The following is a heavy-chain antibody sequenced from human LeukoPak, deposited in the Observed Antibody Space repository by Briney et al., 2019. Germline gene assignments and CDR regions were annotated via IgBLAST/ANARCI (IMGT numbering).Heavy chain of an antibody. V-gene: IGHV4-34*01. J-gene: IGHJ6*02. Sequence: SETLSLTCAVYGGSFSGYYWSWIRQPPGKGLEWIGEINHSGSTNYNPSLKSRVTISVDTSKNQFSLKLSSVTAADTAVYYCARGNTSYDYVCGSYRYKPSEIGDLWGQRTTVTVSS. D-gene: IGHD3-16*02. CDR1: GGSFSGYY. CDR2: INHSGST. CDR3: ARGNTSYDYVCGSYRYKPSEIGDL.